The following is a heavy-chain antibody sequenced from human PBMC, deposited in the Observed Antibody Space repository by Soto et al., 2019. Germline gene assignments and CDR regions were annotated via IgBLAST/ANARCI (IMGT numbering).Heavy chain of an antibody. D-gene: IGHD6-25*01. CDR3: VKDRGSGGWLFDS. CDR1: VDSFSRYY. Sequence: PSETLSLTCTVSVDSFSRYYWSWIRRPPGKGLEWIGYVYYSGNTDYNPSLKSRVTISIDTSNNQFSLTLTSVTAADTAVYYCVKDRGSGGWLFDSWGPGTLVTVSS. CDR2: VYYSGNT. J-gene: IGHJ4*02. V-gene: IGHV4-59*01.